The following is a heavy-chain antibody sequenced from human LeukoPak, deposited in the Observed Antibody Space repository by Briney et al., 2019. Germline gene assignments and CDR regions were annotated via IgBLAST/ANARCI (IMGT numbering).Heavy chain of an antibody. CDR3: ASYLIAVAGSFDY. V-gene: IGHV1-69*05. D-gene: IGHD6-19*01. CDR1: GGTFSSYA. CDR2: IIPIFGTA. Sequence: ASVKVSCKASGGTFSSYAISWVRQAPGQGLEWMGGIIPIFGTANYAQKFQGRVTITTDKSTSTAYMELSSLRSEDTAVYSCASYLIAVAGSFDYWGQGSLVTVSS. J-gene: IGHJ4*02.